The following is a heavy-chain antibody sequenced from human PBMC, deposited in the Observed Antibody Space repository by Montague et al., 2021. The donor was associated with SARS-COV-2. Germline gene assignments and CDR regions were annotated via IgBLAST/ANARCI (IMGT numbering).Heavy chain of an antibody. CDR2: IYYSGST. D-gene: IGHD4-17*01. CDR1: GDSISNYS. J-gene: IGHJ6*02. Sequence: SETLSLTCSVSGDSISNYSWSWIRQPPGKGLEWIGYIYYSGSTNYNPSLTSRVTISIDTSKNQVSLKLTSVTAADTAVYYCARHSRGTTVTSHMYHYAMDVWGQGTMVTVSS. CDR3: ARHSRGTTVTSHMYHYAMDV. V-gene: IGHV4-59*08.